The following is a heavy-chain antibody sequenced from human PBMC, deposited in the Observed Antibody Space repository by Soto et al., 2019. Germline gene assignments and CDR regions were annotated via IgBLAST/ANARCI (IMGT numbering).Heavy chain of an antibody. CDR2: IKQDGSEK. CDR3: ARDPITMVQGGMDV. CDR1: GFTFSSYW. Sequence: GGSLRLSCAASGFTFSSYWMSWVRQAPGKGLEWVANIKQDGSEKYYVDSVKGRFTISRDNAKNSLYLQMNSLRAEDTAVYYCARDPITMVQGGMDVWGQGTTVTVSS. D-gene: IGHD3-10*01. V-gene: IGHV3-7*01. J-gene: IGHJ6*02.